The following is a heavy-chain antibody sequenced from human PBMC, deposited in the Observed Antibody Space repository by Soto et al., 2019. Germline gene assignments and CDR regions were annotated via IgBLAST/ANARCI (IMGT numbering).Heavy chain of an antibody. V-gene: IGHV3-9*01. CDR3: AKDLNYYDSSGYYYGLDY. CDR2: ISWNSGSI. J-gene: IGHJ4*02. Sequence: EVQLVESGGGLVQPGRSLRLSCAASGFTFDDYAMHWVRQAPGKGLEWVSGISWNSGSIGYADSVKGRFTISRDNAKNSLYLQMNSLRAEDTALYYCAKDLNYYDSSGYYYGLDYWGQGTLVTVSS. D-gene: IGHD3-22*01. CDR1: GFTFDDYA.